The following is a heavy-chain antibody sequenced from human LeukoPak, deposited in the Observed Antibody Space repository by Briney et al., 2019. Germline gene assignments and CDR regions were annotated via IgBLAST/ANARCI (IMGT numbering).Heavy chain of an antibody. D-gene: IGHD6-13*01. CDR2: IIPIFGTA. Sequence: SVKVSCKASGGTFSSYAISWVRQAPGQGLEWMGGIIPIFGTANYAQKFQGRVTITTDESTSTAYMELSSLRSEDTAVYYCARTLLKGIAETYRSFDYWGQGTLVTVSS. CDR1: GGTFSSYA. CDR3: ARTLLKGIAETYRSFDY. J-gene: IGHJ4*02. V-gene: IGHV1-69*05.